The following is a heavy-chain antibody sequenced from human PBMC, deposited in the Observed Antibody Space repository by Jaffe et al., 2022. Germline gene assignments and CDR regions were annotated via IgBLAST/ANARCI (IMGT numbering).Heavy chain of an antibody. CDR3: AKMLSGSGWYGVDS. D-gene: IGHD6-19*01. CDR1: GFTFSTYA. Sequence: EVQLLESGGGLVQPGGSLRLSCAASGFTFSTYAMSWVRQAPGKGLEWVSSLSGSDGSTYYADSVRGRFTISRDNSKNTLYLQMNSLRAEDTAIYYCAKMLSGSGWYGVDSWGQGALVTVSS. J-gene: IGHJ4*02. V-gene: IGHV3-23*01. CDR2: LSGSDGST.